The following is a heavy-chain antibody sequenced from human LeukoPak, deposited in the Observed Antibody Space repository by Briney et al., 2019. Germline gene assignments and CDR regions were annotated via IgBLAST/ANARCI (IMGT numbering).Heavy chain of an antibody. CDR3: ARCSAATCFPLDFDF. V-gene: IGHV1-18*01. D-gene: IGHD2-15*01. J-gene: IGHJ4*02. CDR1: ASDFTRFA. CDR2: ISGFNDNT. Sequence: ASVTVSFTSSASDFTRFAINRVRQAPGQGPEWMGWISGFNDNTAYAQKLQDRVTMTTDKSTSTAYMELRNLRSDGTAMYYCARCSAATCFPLDFDFWGQGTLVTVSS.